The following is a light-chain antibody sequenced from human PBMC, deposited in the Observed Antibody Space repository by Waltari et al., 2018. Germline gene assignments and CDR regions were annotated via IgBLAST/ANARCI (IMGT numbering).Light chain of an antibody. CDR3: QQYYSSPRT. CDR2: CAS. J-gene: IGKJ1*01. V-gene: IGKV4-1*01. CDR1: QSVLYRSNNKHY. Sequence: DIVMTQSPDSLAVSLGERAIINCKSSQSVLYRSNNKHYLAWYQQKPGQPPKLLISCASTRESGVPDRFSGSGSGTDFTLTISSLQAEDVAVYYCQQYYSSPRTFGQGTKVEIK.